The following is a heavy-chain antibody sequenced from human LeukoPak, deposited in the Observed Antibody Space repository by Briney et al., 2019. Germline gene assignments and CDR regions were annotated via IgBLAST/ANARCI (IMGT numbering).Heavy chain of an antibody. CDR3: AKDPDSSSWYNWFDP. CDR2: ISGSAGST. D-gene: IGHD6-13*01. CDR1: GFTFSSYA. J-gene: IGHJ5*02. Sequence: GGSLRLSCAASGFTFSSYAMSWVRQAPGKGLEWVSAISGSAGSTYYADSVKGRFTISRDNSKNTLYLQMNSLRAEDTAVYYCAKDPDSSSWYNWFDPWGQGTLVTVSS. V-gene: IGHV3-23*01.